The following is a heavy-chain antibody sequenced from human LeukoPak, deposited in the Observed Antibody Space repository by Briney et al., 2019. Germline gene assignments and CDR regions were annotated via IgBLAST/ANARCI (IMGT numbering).Heavy chain of an antibody. CDR1: GFTFSDYY. CDR3: ARVYAYDSSGYYSSLYYFDY. CDR2: ISSSGSTI. J-gene: IGHJ4*02. D-gene: IGHD3-22*01. V-gene: IGHV3-11*01. Sequence: TGGSLRLSCAASGFTFSDYYMSWIRQAPGKGLEWVSYISSSGSTIYYADSVKGRFTISRDNAKNSLYLQMNSLRAEDTAVYYCARVYAYDSSGYYSSLYYFDYWGQGTLVTVSS.